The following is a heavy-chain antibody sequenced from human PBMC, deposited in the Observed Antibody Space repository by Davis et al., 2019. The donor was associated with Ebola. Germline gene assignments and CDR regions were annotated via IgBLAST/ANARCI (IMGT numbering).Heavy chain of an antibody. CDR3: ARGTHYAHDY. D-gene: IGHD2-2*01. CDR2: INSDGSST. Sequence: GESLKISCAASGFTFSSYWMHWVRQVPGKGLVWVSRINSDGSSTIYADSVKGRFTISRDNAKNTLYLQMNSLRAEDTAVYYCARGTHYAHDYWGQGTLVTVSS. J-gene: IGHJ4*02. V-gene: IGHV3-74*01. CDR1: GFTFSSYW.